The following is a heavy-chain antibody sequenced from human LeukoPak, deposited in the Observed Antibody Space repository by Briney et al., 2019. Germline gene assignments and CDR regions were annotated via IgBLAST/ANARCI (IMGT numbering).Heavy chain of an antibody. Sequence: SGTLSLTCAVSGGSISSSYYWSWIRQPPGKGLEWIGYVYYSGSTNYNPSLKSRVTISVDTSKNQFSLKLSSVTAADTAVYYCASSDPDYNDSSGQIDYWGRGTLVTVSS. D-gene: IGHD3-22*01. CDR3: ASSDPDYNDSSGQIDY. CDR1: GGSISSSYY. J-gene: IGHJ4*02. CDR2: VYYSGST. V-gene: IGHV4-61*01.